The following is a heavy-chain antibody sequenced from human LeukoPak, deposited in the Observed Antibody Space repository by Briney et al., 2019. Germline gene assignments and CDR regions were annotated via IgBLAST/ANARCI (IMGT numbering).Heavy chain of an antibody. J-gene: IGHJ3*02. Sequence: GGSLRLSCAASGFTFSSYGMHWVRQTPGKGLEWVAVISYDGSNKYYADSVKGRFTISRDNSKNTLYLQMNSLRAEDTAVYYCARGYDFWSGYSHDAFDIWGQGTMVTVSS. CDR1: GFTFSSYG. V-gene: IGHV3-30*03. CDR2: ISYDGSNK. CDR3: ARGYDFWSGYSHDAFDI. D-gene: IGHD3-3*01.